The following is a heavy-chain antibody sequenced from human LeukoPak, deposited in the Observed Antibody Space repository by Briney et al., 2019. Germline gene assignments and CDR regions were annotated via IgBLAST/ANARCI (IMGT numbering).Heavy chain of an antibody. CDR3: AKVRITLFGVVIMPPDY. CDR1: GYTFTGYY. V-gene: IGHV1-2*02. J-gene: IGHJ4*02. D-gene: IGHD3-3*01. CDR2: INPNSGGT. Sequence: ASVKVSCKASGYTFTGYYMHWVRQGPGQGLEWMGWINPNSGGTNYAQKFQGRVTMTRATSISTAYMELSRLRYDDTAVYYCAKVRITLFGVVIMPPDYWGQGTLVTVSS.